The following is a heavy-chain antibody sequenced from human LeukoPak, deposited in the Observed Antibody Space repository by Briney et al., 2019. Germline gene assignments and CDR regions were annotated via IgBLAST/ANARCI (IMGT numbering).Heavy chain of an antibody. CDR3: AELGITMIGGV. Sequence: PGGSLRLSCAASGFTFSSYWMNWVRQAPGKGLEWVASIKQDGSETYYVDSVKGRFTISRDNAKNSLYLQMNSLRAEDTAVYYCAELGITMIGGVWGKGTTVTISS. D-gene: IGHD3-10*02. V-gene: IGHV3-7*01. CDR1: GFTFSSYW. J-gene: IGHJ6*04. CDR2: IKQDGSET.